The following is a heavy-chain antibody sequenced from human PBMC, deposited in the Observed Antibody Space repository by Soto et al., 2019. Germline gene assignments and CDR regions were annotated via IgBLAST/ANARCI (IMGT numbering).Heavy chain of an antibody. CDR1: GFTFSTYS. Sequence: GSLRLSCAASGFTFSTYSMNWVRQAPGKGLEWVSSISGSGNYTHYADFLRGRFTISRDNAKTSLYLQMNSLRAEDTAVYYCAREGINNYNEYYFDPWGQGTVVTVSS. CDR3: AREGINNYNEYYFDP. J-gene: IGHJ4*02. V-gene: IGHV3-21*01. D-gene: IGHD4-4*01. CDR2: ISGSGNYT.